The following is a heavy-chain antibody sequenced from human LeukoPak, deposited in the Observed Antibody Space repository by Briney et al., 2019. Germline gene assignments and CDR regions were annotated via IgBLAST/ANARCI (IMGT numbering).Heavy chain of an antibody. D-gene: IGHD3-10*01. J-gene: IGHJ6*02. V-gene: IGHV1-18*01. CDR3: ARAPMGLYYYGMDV. Sequence: ASVKVSCKASGYTFTSYGISWVRQAPGQGLEWMGWISAYNGNTNYAQKLQGRVTTTTDTSTSTAYMELRSLRSDDTAVYYCARAPMGLYYYGMDVWGQGTTVTVSS. CDR1: GYTFTSYG. CDR2: ISAYNGNT.